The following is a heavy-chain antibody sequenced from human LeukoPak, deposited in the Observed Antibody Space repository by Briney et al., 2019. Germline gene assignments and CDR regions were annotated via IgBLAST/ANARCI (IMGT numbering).Heavy chain of an antibody. J-gene: IGHJ5*02. CDR1: GYTFTSYH. V-gene: IGHV1-46*01. Sequence: ASVKVSCKASGYTFTSYHMHWVRQAPGQGLEWMGVINPTDGTTSYAQKLQGRVTMTGDTPTTTVYMELSRLISDDTAVYYCARDLDPTEAADPNWFDPWGQGTLVTVSS. CDR2: INPTDGTT. CDR3: ARDLDPTEAADPNWFDP. D-gene: IGHD6-13*01.